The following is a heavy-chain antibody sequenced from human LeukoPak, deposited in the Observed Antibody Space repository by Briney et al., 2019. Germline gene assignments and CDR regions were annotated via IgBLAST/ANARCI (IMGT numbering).Heavy chain of an antibody. CDR1: GGSFSGYY. J-gene: IGHJ4*02. V-gene: IGHV4-34*01. Sequence: SETLPLTCAVYGGSFSGYYWRWIRQPPGKGLEWIGEINHSGSTNYNPSLKSRVTISVDTSKNQLFLKMSSVTAADTAVYYCTITTGTTLGLMDYWGQGTLVTVSS. CDR3: TITTGTTLGLMDY. CDR2: INHSGST. D-gene: IGHD1-1*01.